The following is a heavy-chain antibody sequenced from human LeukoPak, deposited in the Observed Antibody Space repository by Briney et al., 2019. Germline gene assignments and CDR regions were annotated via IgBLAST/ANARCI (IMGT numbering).Heavy chain of an antibody. D-gene: IGHD2-15*01. CDR1: GFSLSGYW. V-gene: IGHV3-74*01. CDR2: NNGDGSTT. Sequence: GGSLRPSCVASGFSLSGYWMYWVRQAPGKGLMYISRNNGDGSTTNYADVVKGRFTMSRDNVKNTLYLQMNSLRVEDTAVYYCARDPRNVGLAPWGQGTLVTVSS. J-gene: IGHJ5*02. CDR3: ARDPRNVGLAP.